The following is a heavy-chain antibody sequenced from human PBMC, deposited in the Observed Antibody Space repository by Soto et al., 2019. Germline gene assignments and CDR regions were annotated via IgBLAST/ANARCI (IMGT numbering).Heavy chain of an antibody. CDR2: ISAHNGDT. CDR3: ARDAAYNAFWGGVMELYSYNMDV. CDR1: GYNFANYG. V-gene: IGHV1-18*01. D-gene: IGHD3-3*01. J-gene: IGHJ6*02. Sequence: QVQLVQSEAEVKKPGASLKVSCRASGYNFANYGISWVRHAPGQGLEGMGWISAHNGDTKYAQKVQGRVTMTADTSTSTAYIEMWSLRSDDTAVYYCARDAAYNAFWGGVMELYSYNMDVWGQGTTVTV.